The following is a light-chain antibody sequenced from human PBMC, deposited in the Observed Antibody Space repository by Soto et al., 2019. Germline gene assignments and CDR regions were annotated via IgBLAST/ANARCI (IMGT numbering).Light chain of an antibody. CDR1: QSLVYRDGNTY. CDR2: KVS. J-gene: IGKJ2*01. V-gene: IGKV2-30*01. Sequence: DVVMTQSPLSLPVTLGQPASISCRSSQSLVYRDGNTYLNWFQQRPGQSPRRLIYKVSNRDSGVPDRFSGSGSGTDFTLKISRVEAEDVGVYYCMQGTHWPLTFGQGTKLEIK. CDR3: MQGTHWPLT.